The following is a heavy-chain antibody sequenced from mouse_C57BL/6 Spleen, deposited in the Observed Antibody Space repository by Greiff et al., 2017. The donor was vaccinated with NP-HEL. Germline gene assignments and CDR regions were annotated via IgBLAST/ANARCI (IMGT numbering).Heavy chain of an antibody. Sequence: QVQLQQSGAELMKPGASVKLSCKATGSTFTGYWIEWVKQRPGHGLEWIGEILPGSGSTNYNEKFKGKANFTADNSSNTAYMPLSSLTTEDSANYYCVRRGGYYAMDYWGQGTSVTVSS. CDR1: GSTFTGYW. D-gene: IGHD1-1*02. CDR3: VRRGGYYAMDY. J-gene: IGHJ4*01. V-gene: IGHV1-9*01. CDR2: ILPGSGST.